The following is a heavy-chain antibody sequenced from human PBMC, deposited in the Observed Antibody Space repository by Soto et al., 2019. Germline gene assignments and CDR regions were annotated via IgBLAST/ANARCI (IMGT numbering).Heavy chain of an antibody. D-gene: IGHD6-13*01. CDR2: IIPILGIA. Sequence: SVKVSCKASGGTFSCYAMSWVRQAPGQGLEWMGRIIPILGIANYAQKFQGRVTITADKSTSTAYMELSSLRSEDTAVYYCARGPDGTRPVYSSSWYGYYYYGMDVWGQATTVTVSS. V-gene: IGHV1-69*04. J-gene: IGHJ6*02. CDR3: ARGPDGTRPVYSSSWYGYYYYGMDV. CDR1: GGTFSCYA.